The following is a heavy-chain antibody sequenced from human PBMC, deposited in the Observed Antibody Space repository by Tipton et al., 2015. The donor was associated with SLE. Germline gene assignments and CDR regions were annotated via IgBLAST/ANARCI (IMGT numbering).Heavy chain of an antibody. Sequence: TLSLTCNISGGSISSSYWSWIRQPPGKRLEWIGFIQGRENTNYNPSLESRVTISVDTSKNQFSLQLTSVTAADTAIYYCARESFTNDFYYYMDVWGKGTTVTVSS. J-gene: IGHJ6*03. D-gene: IGHD2-8*01. CDR2: IQGRENT. CDR1: GGSISSSY. CDR3: ARESFTNDFYYYMDV. V-gene: IGHV4-59*01.